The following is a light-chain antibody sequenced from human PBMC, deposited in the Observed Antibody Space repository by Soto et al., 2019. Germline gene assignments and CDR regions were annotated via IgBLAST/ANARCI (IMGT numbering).Light chain of an antibody. V-gene: IGKV3-11*01. CDR2: DAS. CDR3: QQRSNWPPT. J-gene: IGKJ5*01. Sequence: DIVSTKNPATLSLSPGERATLSCRASQSVSSYLAWYQQKPGQAPRLLIYDASNRATGIPARFSGSGSGTDFTLTISSLEPEDFAVYYCQQRSNWPPTFGQGTRLEIK. CDR1: QSVSSY.